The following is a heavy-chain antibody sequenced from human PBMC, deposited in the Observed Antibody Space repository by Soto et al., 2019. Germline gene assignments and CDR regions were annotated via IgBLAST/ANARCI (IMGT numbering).Heavy chain of an antibody. CDR2: ITGGGT. V-gene: IGHV3-23*01. J-gene: IGHJ4*02. Sequence: GSLRLSCAASGFTFSNYAMIWVRQAPGKGLEWVSGITGGGTYYADSVKGRFTISRDNSKNTLYLQMNSLRAEDTAVYYCARGISSTDYWGQGTLVTVSS. D-gene: IGHD6-6*01. CDR3: ARGISSTDY. CDR1: GFTFSNYA.